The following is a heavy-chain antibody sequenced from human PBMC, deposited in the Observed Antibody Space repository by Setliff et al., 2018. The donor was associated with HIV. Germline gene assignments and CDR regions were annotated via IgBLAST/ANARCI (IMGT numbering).Heavy chain of an antibody. Sequence: SETLSLTCTVSGDSISSGGYYWSWIRQLPGKGLEWIGYIYYRGATYYNPSLKNRVTISLDTSKSQFSLKLTSVTAADTALYYCASGRGAKGGYDYFGSWGQGTLVTVSS. CDR2: IYYRGAT. J-gene: IGHJ4*02. V-gene: IGHV4-31*03. CDR1: GDSISSGGYY. CDR3: ASGRGAKGGYDYFGS. D-gene: IGHD5-12*01.